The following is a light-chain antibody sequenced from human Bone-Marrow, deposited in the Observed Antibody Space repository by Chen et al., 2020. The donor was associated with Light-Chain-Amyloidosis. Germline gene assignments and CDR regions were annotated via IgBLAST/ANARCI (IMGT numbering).Light chain of an antibody. CDR3: QSADRSGTYEVL. J-gene: IGLJ2*01. Sequence: SYELTQPPSVSVSPGQTARITCSGDDLPTKYAYWYQQKPGQAPVLVIHRDTERPSGISERFSGSSPGVTVTLTTSGVQAADQADYRCQSADRSGTYEVLFGGGTKLTVL. V-gene: IGLV3-25*03. CDR1: DLPTKY. CDR2: RDT.